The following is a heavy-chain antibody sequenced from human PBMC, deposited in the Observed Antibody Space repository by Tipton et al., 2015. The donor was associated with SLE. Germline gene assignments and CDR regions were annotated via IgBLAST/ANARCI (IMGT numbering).Heavy chain of an antibody. V-gene: IGHV3-7*01. J-gene: IGHJ4*02. CDR3: ARDLWGRHRQLYFDY. CDR1: GFTFSSYW. Sequence: GSLRLSCEASGFTFSSYWMSWVRQAPGKGLEWVANIKEDGSEKYYVDSVKGRFTISRDNARNSLYLQMSTLRAEDTAVYYCARDLWGRHRQLYFDYWGQGTVVTVTS. CDR2: IKEDGSEK. D-gene: IGHD3-16*01.